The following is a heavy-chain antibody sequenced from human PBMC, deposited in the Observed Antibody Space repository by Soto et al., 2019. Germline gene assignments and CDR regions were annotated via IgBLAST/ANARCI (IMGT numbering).Heavy chain of an antibody. Sequence: GGSLRLSCAASGFTFSSYAMHWVRQAPGKGLEYVSAISSNGGSTYYADSVKGRFTISRDNSKNTLYLQMGSLRAEDMAVYYCASGPEVGATLFDYWGQGTLVTVSS. V-gene: IGHV3-64*02. CDR2: ISSNGGST. CDR3: ASGPEVGATLFDY. D-gene: IGHD1-26*01. J-gene: IGHJ4*02. CDR1: GFTFSSYA.